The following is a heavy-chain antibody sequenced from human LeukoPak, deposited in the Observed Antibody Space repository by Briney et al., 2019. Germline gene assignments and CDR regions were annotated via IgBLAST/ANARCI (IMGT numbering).Heavy chain of an antibody. Sequence: QPSETLSLTCTVSGASITSHYWSWIRQPPGKGLEWIGYIFSSGSTKYNPSLRGRVTISVDKPRNQFSLRLRSATTTDTAVYYCARGTAVVTFNNWGQGTLVTVSS. D-gene: IGHD2-21*02. V-gene: IGHV4-59*11. J-gene: IGHJ4*02. CDR3: ARGTAVVTFNN. CDR2: IFSSGST. CDR1: GASITSHY.